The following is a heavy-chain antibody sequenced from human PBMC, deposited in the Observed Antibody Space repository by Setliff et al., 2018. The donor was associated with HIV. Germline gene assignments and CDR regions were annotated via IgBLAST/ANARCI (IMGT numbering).Heavy chain of an antibody. V-gene: IGHV4-59*01. CDR1: GGSMNNYY. Sequence: SETLSLTCTVFGGSMNNYYWNWIRQSPGKGLEWIGYVYYSGSTKYSPSLKSRVSISLDPSTKQVSLRLRSVTAADTAVYYCARGRLPTGMDVWGKGTTVTVSS. CDR2: VYYSGST. CDR3: ARGRLPTGMDV. D-gene: IGHD4-17*01. J-gene: IGHJ6*04.